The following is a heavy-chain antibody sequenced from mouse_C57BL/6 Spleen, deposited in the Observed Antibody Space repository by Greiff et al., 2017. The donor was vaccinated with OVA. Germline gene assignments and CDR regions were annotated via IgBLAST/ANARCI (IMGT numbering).Heavy chain of an antibody. V-gene: IGHV1-82*01. CDR3: AREVAQATAWFAY. Sequence: VHLVESGPELVKPGASVKISCKASGYAFSSSWMNWVKQRPGKGLEWIGRIYPGDGDTNYNGKFKGKATLTADKSSSTAYMQLSSLTSEDSAVYFCAREVAQATAWFAYWGQGTLVTVSA. D-gene: IGHD3-2*02. J-gene: IGHJ3*01. CDR1: GYAFSSSW. CDR2: IYPGDGDT.